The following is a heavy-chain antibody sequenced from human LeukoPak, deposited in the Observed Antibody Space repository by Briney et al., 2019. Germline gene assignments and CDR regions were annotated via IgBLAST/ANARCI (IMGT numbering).Heavy chain of an antibody. CDR1: GFTFSSYA. V-gene: IGHV3-23*01. D-gene: IGHD2-2*01. J-gene: IGHJ3*02. CDR2: ISGSGGST. Sequence: GGSLRLSCAASGFTFSSYAMSWVRQAPGKGLEWVSAISGSGGSTYYADSVKGRSTISRDNSKNTLYLQMNSLRAEDTAVYYCAKEGSIVVVPADAFDIWGQGTMVTVSS. CDR3: AKEGSIVVVPADAFDI.